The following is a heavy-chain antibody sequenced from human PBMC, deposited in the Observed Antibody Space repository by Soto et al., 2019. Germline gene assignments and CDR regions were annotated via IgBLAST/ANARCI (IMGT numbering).Heavy chain of an antibody. J-gene: IGHJ6*02. CDR2: ISSSGSTI. Sequence: GWSLRLSCAASGFTFSDYYMSWIRQAPGKGLEWVSYISSSGSTIYYADSVKGRFTISRDNAKNSLYLQMNSLRAEDTAVYYCARDLLKWLEGLYGMDVWGQGTTVTVSS. CDR3: ARDLLKWLEGLYGMDV. CDR1: GFTFSDYY. D-gene: IGHD6-19*01. V-gene: IGHV3-11*01.